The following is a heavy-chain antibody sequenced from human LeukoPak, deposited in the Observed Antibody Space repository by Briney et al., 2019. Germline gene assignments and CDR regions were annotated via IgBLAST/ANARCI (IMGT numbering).Heavy chain of an antibody. CDR1: GFTFSSYG. V-gene: IGHV3-30*18. J-gene: IGHJ1*01. CDR3: AKHMRGGTAEQYFQH. CDR2: ISSNGNNT. Sequence: GGSLRLSCAASGFTFSSYGMRWVRQAPDKGLEWMAVISSNGNNTYYADSVKGRFTISRDNSKNTLYLQMSSLRAEDTALYYCAKHMRGGTAEQYFQHWGQGTLVTVSS. D-gene: IGHD4-11*01.